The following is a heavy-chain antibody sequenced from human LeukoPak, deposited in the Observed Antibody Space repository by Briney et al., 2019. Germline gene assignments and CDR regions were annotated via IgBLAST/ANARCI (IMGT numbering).Heavy chain of an antibody. Sequence: GGSLRLSCAASGFIFSSYWMHWVRHAPGKGLAWVSRINTDGSSTSYADSVKGRFTISRDNAKNTLYLQMNSLRAEDTAVYYCAKWGSSGWYYFDYWGQGTLVTVSS. V-gene: IGHV3-74*01. J-gene: IGHJ4*02. CDR3: AKWGSSGWYYFDY. CDR1: GFIFSSYW. D-gene: IGHD6-19*01. CDR2: INTDGSST.